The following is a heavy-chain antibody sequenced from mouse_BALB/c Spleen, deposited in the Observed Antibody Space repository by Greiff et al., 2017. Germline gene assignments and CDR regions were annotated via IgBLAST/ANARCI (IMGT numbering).Heavy chain of an antibody. CDR2: INPGSGGT. CDR3: ARGTTVVAEDY. J-gene: IGHJ2*01. V-gene: IGHV1-54*01. D-gene: IGHD1-1*01. Sequence: QVQLKQSGAELVRPGTSVKVSCKASGYAFTNYLIEWVKQRPGQGLEWIGVINPGSGGTNYNEKFKGKATLTADKSSSTAYMQLSSLTSEDTAVYYCARGTTVVAEDYWGQGTTLTVSS. CDR1: GYAFTNYL.